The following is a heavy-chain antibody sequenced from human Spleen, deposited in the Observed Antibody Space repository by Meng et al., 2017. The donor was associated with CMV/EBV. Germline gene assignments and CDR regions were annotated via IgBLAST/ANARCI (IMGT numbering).Heavy chain of an antibody. Sequence: SGPTLVKPTETLTLTCSFSGGSLDTGGVGVGWLRQPPGKAPEWLELIYWDDVERYNPSLKNRLTITKDGSRSQVVLRMNNMDPMDTATYYCAHRIHFWKEYDAFDTWGQGTVVTVSS. D-gene: IGHD3-3*02. CDR3: AHRIHFWKEYDAFDT. J-gene: IGHJ3*02. V-gene: IGHV2-5*02. CDR1: GGSLDTGGVG. CDR2: IYWDDVE.